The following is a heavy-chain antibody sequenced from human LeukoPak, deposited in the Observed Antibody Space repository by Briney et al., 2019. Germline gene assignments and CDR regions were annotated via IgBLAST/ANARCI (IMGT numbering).Heavy chain of an antibody. V-gene: IGHV5-51*01. D-gene: IGHD3-22*01. J-gene: IGHJ4*02. CDR3: ARLRDYDSTGYSIDY. Sequence: GESLKISCKGSGYSFVCYWVGWVRPMPGKGLEFMGIIYPGDSETRYSPSFQGLATISVDKSISTAYLHWSSLKASDTAMYYCARLRDYDSTGYSIDYWGQGTLVTVSS. CDR2: IYPGDSET. CDR1: GYSFVCYW.